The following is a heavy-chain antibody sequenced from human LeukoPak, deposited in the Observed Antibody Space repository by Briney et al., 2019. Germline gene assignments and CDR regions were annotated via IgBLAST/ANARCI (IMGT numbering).Heavy chain of an antibody. D-gene: IGHD4-11*01. V-gene: IGHV4-39*01. J-gene: IGHJ4*02. CDR1: GGSISSSSYY. CDR3: ARHLPYSAYFDY. CDR2: IYYSGST. Sequence: SETLSLTCTVSGGSISSSSYYWGWIRQPPGKGLEWIGSIYYSGSTYYNPSLKSRVTISVDTSKNQFSLKLSSVTAADTAVYYCARHLPYSAYFDYWGQGTLVTVSS.